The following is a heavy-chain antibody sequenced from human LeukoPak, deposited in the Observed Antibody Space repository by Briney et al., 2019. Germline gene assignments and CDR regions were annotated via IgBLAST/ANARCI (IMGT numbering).Heavy chain of an antibody. J-gene: IGHJ4*02. CDR1: GFTFSSYA. CDR2: IGGSGGTSGDST. CDR3: AKHRSGIAASGSNY. D-gene: IGHD6-13*01. Sequence: GGSLRLSCAASGFTFSSYAMSWVRQAPGKGLEWVSVSVIGGSGGTSGDSTFDADSVKGRFTISRDDSNNTLYLQMNNLRVEDTAVYYCAKHRSGIAASGSNYWGQGTLVSVSS. V-gene: IGHV3-23*01.